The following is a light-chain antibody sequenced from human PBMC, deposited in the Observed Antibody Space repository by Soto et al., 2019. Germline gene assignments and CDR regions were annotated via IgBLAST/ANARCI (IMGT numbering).Light chain of an antibody. CDR1: RSVASD. CDR3: QQYHNWPPIT. V-gene: IGKV3-15*01. J-gene: IGKJ5*01. Sequence: PGDRATLSCRASRSVASDLAWYQQKPGQAPRLLIYAAATRATGVPARFSGSGSGTEFTLTISSLQSEDFAVYYCQQYHNWPPITFGQGTRLAIK. CDR2: AAA.